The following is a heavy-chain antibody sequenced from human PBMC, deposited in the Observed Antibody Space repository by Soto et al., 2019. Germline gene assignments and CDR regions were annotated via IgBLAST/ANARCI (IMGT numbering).Heavy chain of an antibody. Sequence: QVQLQESGPGLVKPSGTLSLTCAVSSGSISSSNWWSWVRQPPGKGLEWIGEIYHSGSTNYNPSRKSRVTISVDKSKNQFSLKLSSVTAADTAVYYCARAGYGSGSYYNGYYFDYWGQGTLVTVSS. V-gene: IGHV4-4*02. J-gene: IGHJ4*02. CDR2: IYHSGST. D-gene: IGHD3-10*01. CDR3: ARAGYGSGSYYNGYYFDY. CDR1: SGSISSSNW.